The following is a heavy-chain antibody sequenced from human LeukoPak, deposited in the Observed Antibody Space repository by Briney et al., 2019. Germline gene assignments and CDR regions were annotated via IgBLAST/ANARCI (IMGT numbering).Heavy chain of an antibody. Sequence: SETLSLTCTVSGGSISSYYWSWIRQPPGKGLEWIGYIYYSGSTNYNPSLKSRVTISVDTSKNQFSLKLSSVTAADTAVYYCAREGDYYDTSGTLDYWGQGTLVTVSS. V-gene: IGHV4-59*12. CDR1: GGSISSYY. CDR2: IYYSGST. J-gene: IGHJ4*02. CDR3: AREGDYYDTSGTLDY. D-gene: IGHD3-22*01.